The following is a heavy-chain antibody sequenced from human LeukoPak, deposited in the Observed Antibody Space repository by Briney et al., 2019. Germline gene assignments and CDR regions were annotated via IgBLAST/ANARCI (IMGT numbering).Heavy chain of an antibody. CDR1: GFTFSSYR. D-gene: IGHD6-13*01. Sequence: PGGPLRHPCAASGFTFSSYRMSWVRQAPGKGLEGVANIKQDGSEKYYVDSVKGRFTISRDNAKNSLYLQMNSLRAEDTAVYYCARVRYSSQGDYWGQGTLVTVSS. J-gene: IGHJ4*02. CDR2: IKQDGSEK. V-gene: IGHV3-7*01. CDR3: ARVRYSSQGDY.